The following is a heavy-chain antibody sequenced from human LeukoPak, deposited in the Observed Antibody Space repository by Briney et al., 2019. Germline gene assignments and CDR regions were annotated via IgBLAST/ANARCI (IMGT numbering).Heavy chain of an antibody. J-gene: IGHJ6*03. CDR1: GFTFDEYG. V-gene: IGHV3-48*02. CDR2: ISGTNGAV. CDR3: VRGHMDV. Sequence: GGSLRLSCAASGFTFDEYGMSWVRQAPGKGLEWISYISGTNGAVYLADSVKGRFTTSRDNARNSLFLEMNSLRDEDTAVYYCVRGHMDVWGKGTTVIVSS.